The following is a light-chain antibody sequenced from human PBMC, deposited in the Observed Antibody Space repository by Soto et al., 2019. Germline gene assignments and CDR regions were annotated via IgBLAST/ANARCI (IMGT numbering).Light chain of an antibody. CDR2: DAS. CDR3: LQYIRWPLT. Sequence: EMVVTQSPATLSVSPGERVTLSCRTSQDVSSKLAWYQQKPGQPPSLLIYDASTRATGTPARFSGSGSGTEFTLAVSSLQSEDYALYFCLQYIRWPLTFGGGTKVEI. CDR1: QDVSSK. V-gene: IGKV3D-15*01. J-gene: IGKJ4*01.